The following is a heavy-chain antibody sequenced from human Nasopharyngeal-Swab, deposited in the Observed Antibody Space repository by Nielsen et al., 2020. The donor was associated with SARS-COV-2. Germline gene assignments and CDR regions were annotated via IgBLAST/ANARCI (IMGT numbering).Heavy chain of an antibody. CDR2: IYSGGST. CDR1: GFTVSSNY. J-gene: IGHJ6*02. CDR3: ARGTGGGTIFGVVIMGYGMDV. D-gene: IGHD3-3*01. V-gene: IGHV3-66*01. Sequence: GWSLRLSCAASGFTVSSNYMSWVRQAPGKGLEWVSVIYSGGSTYYADSVKGRFTISRDNSKNTLYLQMNSLRAEDTAVYYFARGTGGGTIFGVVIMGYGMDVWGQGATVTVSS.